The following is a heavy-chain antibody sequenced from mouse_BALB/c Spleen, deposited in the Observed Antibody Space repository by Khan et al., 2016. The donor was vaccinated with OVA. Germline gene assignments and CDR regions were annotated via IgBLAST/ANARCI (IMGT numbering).Heavy chain of an antibody. CDR3: ARGYFFDY. CDR1: GYTFSSYW. J-gene: IGHJ2*01. V-gene: IGHV1-9*01. CDR2: ILPGTGST. Sequence: QVQLKQSGAELMKPGASVKVSCKASGYTFSSYWIEWVKQRPGHGLEWIGEILPGTGSTNYNEKFKGKATFTADTSSNTAYMHLSSLTSEESAIYCCARGYFFDYWGQGTTLTVSS.